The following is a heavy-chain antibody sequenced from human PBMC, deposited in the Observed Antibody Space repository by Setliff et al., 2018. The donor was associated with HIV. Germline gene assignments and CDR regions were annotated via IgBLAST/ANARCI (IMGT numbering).Heavy chain of an antibody. V-gene: IGHV2-70*11. D-gene: IGHD1-26*01. CDR3: ARMISYSPYFDY. CDR1: GFSLSKSGMC. J-gene: IGHJ4*02. CDR2: IDWDDDK. Sequence: SGPTLVNPTQTLTLTCTFSGFSLSKSGMCVSWIRQPPGKALEWLARIDWDDDKYYSTSLKTRLTISKDTSKNQVVLKMTNVDPVDTATYYCARMISYSPYFDYWGQRTQVT.